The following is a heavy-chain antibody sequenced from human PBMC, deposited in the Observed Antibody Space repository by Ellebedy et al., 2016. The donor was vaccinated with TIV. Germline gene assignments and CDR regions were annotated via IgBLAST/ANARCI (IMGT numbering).Heavy chain of an antibody. CDR2: IYYSGST. V-gene: IGHV4-39*01. J-gene: IGHJ4*02. D-gene: IGHD6-13*01. CDR3: ARHRHLEQYSSSWYRSGGTFDY. Sequence: MPSETLSLTCTVSGGSISSGGYYWSWIRQHPGKGLEWIGYIYYSGSTYYNPSLKSRVTISVDTSKNQFSLKPGSVTAADTAVYYCARHRHLEQYSSSWYRSGGTFDYWGQGTLVTVSS. CDR1: GGSISSGGYY.